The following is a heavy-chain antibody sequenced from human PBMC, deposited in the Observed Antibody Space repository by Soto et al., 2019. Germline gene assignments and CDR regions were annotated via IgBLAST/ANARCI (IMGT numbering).Heavy chain of an antibody. CDR1: GFTFSDYY. CDR3: ARDKGSIAAAGYFDY. J-gene: IGHJ4*02. Sequence: GGSLRLSCAASGFTFSDYYMSWIRQAPGRGLEWVSYISSSGSTIYYADSVKGRFTISRDNAKNSLYLQMNSLRAEDTAVYYCARDKGSIAAAGYFDYWGQGTLVTVSS. CDR2: ISSSGSTI. D-gene: IGHD6-13*01. V-gene: IGHV3-11*01.